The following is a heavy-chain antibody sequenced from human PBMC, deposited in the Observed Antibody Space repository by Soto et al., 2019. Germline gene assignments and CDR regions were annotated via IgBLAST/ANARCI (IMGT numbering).Heavy chain of an antibody. CDR3: ARSYGGEYYDRRNYYYAY. J-gene: IGHJ4*02. D-gene: IGHD3-22*01. CDR1: GYDFTTFW. CDR2: IYPGDFDI. Sequence: PGESLKISCQGGGYDFTTFWIAWVRQMPGKGLEWIGIIYPGDFDIKYNPSFQGQVTISADKSITTAYLQWRSLTASDTTIYYCARSYGGEYYDRRNYYYAYWGQGTLVTVSS. V-gene: IGHV5-51*01.